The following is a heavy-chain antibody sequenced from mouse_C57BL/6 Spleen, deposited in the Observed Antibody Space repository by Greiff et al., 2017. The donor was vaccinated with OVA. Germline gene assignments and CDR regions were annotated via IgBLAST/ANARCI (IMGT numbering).Heavy chain of an antibody. V-gene: IGHV1-62-2*01. CDR3: AGHEDGYDFYAMDY. D-gene: IGHD2-2*01. J-gene: IGHJ4*01. Sequence: VLLVESGAELVKPGASVKLSCKASGYTFTEYNIHWVKQRPGQGLEWIGWVYPGSGSIKYNEKFKDKATLTVDKSSSTVSMELSRLTSEESAVYYCAGHEDGYDFYAMDYWGQGTSVTVSS. CDR2: VYPGSGSI. CDR1: GYTFTEYN.